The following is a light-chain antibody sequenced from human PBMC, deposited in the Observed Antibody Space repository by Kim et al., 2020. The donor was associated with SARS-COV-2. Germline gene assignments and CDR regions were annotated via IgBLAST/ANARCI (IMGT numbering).Light chain of an antibody. J-gene: IGKJ4*01. CDR1: QSSSSY. CDR2: AAS. V-gene: IGKV1-39*01. Sequence: SASVGDRVTITCRASQSSSSYLNWYQQKPGKAPKRLIYAASSLQSGVPSRFSGSGSGTDFTLTISSLQPEDFATYYCQQSYSTLTFGGGTKVDIK. CDR3: QQSYSTLT.